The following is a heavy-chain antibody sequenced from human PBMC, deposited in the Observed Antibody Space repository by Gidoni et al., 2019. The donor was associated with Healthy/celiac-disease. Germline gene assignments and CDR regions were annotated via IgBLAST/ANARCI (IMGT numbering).Heavy chain of an antibody. D-gene: IGHD5-18*01. Sequence: EVQLVESGGGLVKPGGSLRLSCAASGFPFSNAWMRWVRQAPGKGLEWVGRIKSKTDGGTTDYAAPVKGRFTISRDDSKNTLYLQMNSLKTEDTAVYYCTTDPTPLLGYSFYAFDIWGQGTMVTVSS. V-gene: IGHV3-15*01. CDR3: TTDPTPLLGYSFYAFDI. CDR2: IKSKTDGGTT. J-gene: IGHJ3*02. CDR1: GFPFSNAW.